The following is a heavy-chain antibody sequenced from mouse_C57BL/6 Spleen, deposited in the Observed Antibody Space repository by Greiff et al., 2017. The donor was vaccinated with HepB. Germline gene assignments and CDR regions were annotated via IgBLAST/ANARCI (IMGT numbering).Heavy chain of an antibody. Sequence: VQLQQPGAELVKPGASVKLSCKASGYTFTSYWMHWVKQRPGQGLEWIGMIHPNSGSTKYNEKFKSKATLTVDKSSSTAYMQVSSLTSEDSAVSYCATPDYDVDYWGQGTTLTVSS. CDR2: IHPNSGST. V-gene: IGHV1-64*01. D-gene: IGHD2-4*01. CDR3: ATPDYDVDY. J-gene: IGHJ2*01. CDR1: GYTFTSYW.